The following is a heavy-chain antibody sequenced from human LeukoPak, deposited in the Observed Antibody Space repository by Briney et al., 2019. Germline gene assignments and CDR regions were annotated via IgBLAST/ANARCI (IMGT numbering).Heavy chain of an antibody. V-gene: IGHV4-30-2*03. CDR1: GGSISSGDYS. D-gene: IGHD1-26*01. J-gene: IGHJ5*02. CDR2: IYNSGNT. Sequence: SETLSLTCAVSGGSISSGDYSWSWIRQPPGEGLEWIGFIYNSGNTYYNPSLKSRVSISVDPSNNQFSLNLTSVTATDTAVYFCARQATIVGANDGWFDPWGQGALVTVSS. CDR3: ARQATIVGANDGWFDP.